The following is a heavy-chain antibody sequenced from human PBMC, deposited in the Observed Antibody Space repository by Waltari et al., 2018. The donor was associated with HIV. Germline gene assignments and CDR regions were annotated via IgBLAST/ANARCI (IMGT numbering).Heavy chain of an antibody. CDR2: INPISGST. CDR1: GYSFTAYY. CDR3: ARGESVAVSNIPPGYRFDF. V-gene: IGHV1-2*06. D-gene: IGHD2-15*01. J-gene: IGHJ4*02. Sequence: VQLVQSGAELKTPGASVEFSCRASGYSFTAYYIHWVRQAPGQGLHGMGRINPISGSTNIPLTFQGRITMTRDTSSGAVFTELRGLKFNDTALYYCARGESVAVSNIPPGYRFDFWGQGTLITVSS.